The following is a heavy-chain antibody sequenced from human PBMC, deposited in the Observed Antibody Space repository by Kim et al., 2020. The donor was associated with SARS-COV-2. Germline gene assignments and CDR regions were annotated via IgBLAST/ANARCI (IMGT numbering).Heavy chain of an antibody. CDR3: ARGRGQWLDPPPFDY. V-gene: IGHV4-34*01. D-gene: IGHD6-19*01. J-gene: IGHJ4*02. CDR2: INHSGST. CDR1: GGSFSGYY. Sequence: SETLSLTCAVYGGSFSGYYWSWIRQPPGKGLEWIGEINHSGSTNYNPSLKSRVTISVDTSKNQFSLKLSSVTAADTAVYYCARGRGQWLDPPPFDYWGQGTLVTVSS.